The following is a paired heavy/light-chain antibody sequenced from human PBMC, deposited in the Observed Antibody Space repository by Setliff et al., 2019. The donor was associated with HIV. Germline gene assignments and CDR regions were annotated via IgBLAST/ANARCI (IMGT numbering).Light chain of an antibody. CDR1: QDISNY. J-gene: IGKJ3*01. CDR2: DAS. CDR3: QQYDNLPVT. Sequence: DIQMTQSPSSLSASVGDRVTITCQASQDISNYLNWYQQKPGKAPKLLIYDASNLETGVPSRFSGSGSGTDFTFTISSLQPEDIATYYCQQYDNLPVTFGPGTKVDIK. V-gene: IGKV1-33*01.
Heavy chain of an antibody. D-gene: IGHD2-2*02. Sequence: QVQLQESGPGLVKPSQTLSLTCTVSGGSISSGDYYWSWIRQPPGKGLEWIGYIYYSGSTYYNPSLKSRVTISVDTSKNQFSLKLSSVTAADTAVYYCARGGCSSTSCYKGDYWGQGTLVTVSS. CDR2: IYYSGST. J-gene: IGHJ4*02. CDR1: GGSISSGDYY. V-gene: IGHV4-30-4*08. CDR3: ARGGCSSTSCYKGDY.